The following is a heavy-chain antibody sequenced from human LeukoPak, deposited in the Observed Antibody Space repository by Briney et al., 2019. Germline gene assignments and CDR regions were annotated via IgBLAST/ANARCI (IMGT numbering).Heavy chain of an antibody. J-gene: IGHJ4*02. CDR3: ATICGHFSDFDT. V-gene: IGHV4-34*01. CDR1: VGSLSGCY. CDR2: VTHDGRI. Sequence: AVTQPLTCAVQVGSLSGCYWICIRQPPGKVLQWIGEVTHDGRINYHLFLRGRATLSVDPSMNQFSLRLTSVTAADTAVYYGATICGHFSDFDTWAQGTLVTGSS.